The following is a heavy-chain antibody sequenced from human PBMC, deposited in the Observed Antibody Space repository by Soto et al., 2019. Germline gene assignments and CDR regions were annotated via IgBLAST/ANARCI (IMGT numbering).Heavy chain of an antibody. J-gene: IGHJ6*02. CDR3: AKDIVVVPAAIAHQYYYGMGV. V-gene: IGHV3-30*18. Sequence: SLRLSCAASGFTFSSYGMHWVRQAPGKGLEWVAVISYDGSNKYYADSVKGRFTISRDNSKNTLYLQMNSLRAEDTAVYYCAKDIVVVPAAIAHQYYYGMGVWGQGTTVTVSS. CDR2: ISYDGSNK. CDR1: GFTFSSYG. D-gene: IGHD2-2*01.